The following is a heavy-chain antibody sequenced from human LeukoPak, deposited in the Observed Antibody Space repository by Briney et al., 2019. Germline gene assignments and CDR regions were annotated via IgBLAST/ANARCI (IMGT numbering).Heavy chain of an antibody. CDR2: IIPILGIA. CDR3: ARSGTGDERFGVDY. J-gene: IGHJ4*02. Sequence: GASVKVSCKASGGTFSSYAISWVRQSPGQGLEWMGRIIPILGIANYAQKFQGRVTITADKSTSTAYMELSSLKSEDTAVYYCARSGTGDERFGVDYWGQGTLVAVSS. D-gene: IGHD3-10*01. V-gene: IGHV1-69*04. CDR1: GGTFSSYA.